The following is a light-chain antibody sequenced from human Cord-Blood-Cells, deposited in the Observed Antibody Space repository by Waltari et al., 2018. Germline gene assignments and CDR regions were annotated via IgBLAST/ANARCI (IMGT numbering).Light chain of an antibody. CDR3: QQYNNWPPWT. V-gene: IGKV3D-15*01. CDR1: QSVSSN. CDR2: GAS. Sequence: EIVLTQSPATLSVSPGARATLSCRASQSVSSNLAWYQQKPGQAPRLLIYGASTGATGIPARFSGSGSGTEFTLTISSLQSEDFAVYYCQQYNNWPPWTFGQGTKVEIK. J-gene: IGKJ1*01.